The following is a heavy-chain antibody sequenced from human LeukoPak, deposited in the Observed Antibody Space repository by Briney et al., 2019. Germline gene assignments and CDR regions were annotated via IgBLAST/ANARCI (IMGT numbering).Heavy chain of an antibody. Sequence: GGSLRLSCAASGFTFSSYAMSWVRQAPGKGLEWVSAISGSGGSTYYADSVKGRFTISRDNSKNTLYLQMNSLRAEDTAVYYCARDRSGVVVIADAFDIWGQGTMVTVSS. D-gene: IGHD2-21*01. CDR1: GFTFSSYA. CDR2: ISGSGGST. V-gene: IGHV3-23*01. CDR3: ARDRSGVVVIADAFDI. J-gene: IGHJ3*02.